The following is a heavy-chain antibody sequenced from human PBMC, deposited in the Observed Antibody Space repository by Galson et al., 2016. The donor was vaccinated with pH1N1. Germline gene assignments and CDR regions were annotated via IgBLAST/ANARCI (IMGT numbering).Heavy chain of an antibody. CDR1: GFTFSRYW. Sequence: SLRLSCAASGFTFSRYWMHWVRQAPGKGLVWVSRINRDGGSAIYADSVKGRLTISRDNAKNTLYLQMNSLRAEYTAVYYCATGEGYYFDYWGQGTLVTVSS. V-gene: IGHV3-74*01. D-gene: IGHD7-27*01. J-gene: IGHJ4*02. CDR3: ATGEGYYFDY. CDR2: INRDGGSA.